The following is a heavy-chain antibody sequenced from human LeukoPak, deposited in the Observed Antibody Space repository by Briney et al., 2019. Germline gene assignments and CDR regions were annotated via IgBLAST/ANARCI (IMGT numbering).Heavy chain of an antibody. CDR3: ARANNCSGGSCYSYYHYYYYMDV. CDR2: IYQSGRT. V-gene: IGHV4-38-2*02. D-gene: IGHD2-15*01. CDR1: GYSISSGYY. Sequence: SETLSLTCTVSGYSISSGYYWGWIRQPPGKGLEWIGSIYQSGRTYYNPSLKSRVTISLDTSKNHFSLKLSSVTAADTAVYYCARANNCSGGSCYSYYHYYYYMDVWGKGTTVTVSS. J-gene: IGHJ6*03.